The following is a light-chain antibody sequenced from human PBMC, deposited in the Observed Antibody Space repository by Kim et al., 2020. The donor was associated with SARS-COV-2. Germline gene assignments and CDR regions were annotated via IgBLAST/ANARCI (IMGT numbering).Light chain of an antibody. V-gene: IGKV1-12*02. J-gene: IGKJ2*01. CDR3: QQANSFPYT. Sequence: DIQMTQSPSSVAASVGDRVTITCRASQGIYNWLVWYQQKPGKAPKVLIYGASILQSGVPSRFSGSGSGTDFTLTISSLQPEDFATYAGQQANSFPYTFGQGPKLEI. CDR1: QGIYNW. CDR2: GAS.